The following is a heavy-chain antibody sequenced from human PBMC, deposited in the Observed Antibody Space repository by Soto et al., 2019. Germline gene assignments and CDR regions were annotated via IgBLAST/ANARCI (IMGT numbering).Heavy chain of an antibody. Sequence: GASVKVSCKASGFTFTSSAVQWVRQARGQRLEWIGWIVVGSGNTNYAQKFQERVTITRDMSTSTAYMELSSLRSDDTAVYYCARVITIFGVVITPGGMDVWGQGTTVTVSS. CDR2: IVVGSGNT. J-gene: IGHJ6*02. CDR3: ARVITIFGVVITPGGMDV. CDR1: GFTFTSSA. D-gene: IGHD3-3*01. V-gene: IGHV1-58*01.